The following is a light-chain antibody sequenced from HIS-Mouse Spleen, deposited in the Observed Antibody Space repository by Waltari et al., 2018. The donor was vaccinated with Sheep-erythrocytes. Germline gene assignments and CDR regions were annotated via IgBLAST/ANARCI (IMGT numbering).Light chain of an antibody. Sequence: QSALTQPASVSGSPGQSITISFTGTSIDVGSYNLVSWYQQHPAKAPKRMIYEGSKRPSGVSNRFSGSKSGNTASLTISGLQAEDEADYYCCSYAGSSTPWVFGGGTKLTVL. V-gene: IGLV2-23*01. J-gene: IGLJ3*02. CDR1: SIDVGSYNL. CDR2: EGS. CDR3: CSYAGSSTPWV.